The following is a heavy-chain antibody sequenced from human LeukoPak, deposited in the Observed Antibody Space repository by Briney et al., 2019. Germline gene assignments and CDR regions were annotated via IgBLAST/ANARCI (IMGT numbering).Heavy chain of an antibody. V-gene: IGHV1-24*01. CDR3: ATAPGPGGSGSLDYYFDY. J-gene: IGHJ4*02. CDR2: FDPEDGET. D-gene: IGHD3-10*01. Sequence: GASVKVSCKASGYTFTSYYMHWVRQAPGKGLEWMEGFDPEDGETIYAQKFQGRVTMTEDTSTDTAYMELSSLRSEDTAVYYCATAPGPGGSGSLDYYFDYWGQGTLVTVSS. CDR1: GYTFTSYY.